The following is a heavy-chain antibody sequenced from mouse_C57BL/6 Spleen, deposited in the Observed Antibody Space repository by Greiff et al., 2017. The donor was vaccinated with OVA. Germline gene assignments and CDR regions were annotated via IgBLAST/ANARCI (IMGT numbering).Heavy chain of an antibody. J-gene: IGHJ2*01. Sequence: EVKLMESGPGLVKPSQSLSLTCSVTGYSITSGYYWNWIRQFPGNKLEWMGYISYDGSNNYNPSLKNRISITRDTSKNQFFLKLNSVTTEDTATYYCARSLDFDYWGQGTTLTVSS. V-gene: IGHV3-6*01. CDR3: ARSLDFDY. CDR2: ISYDGSN. CDR1: GYSITSGYY.